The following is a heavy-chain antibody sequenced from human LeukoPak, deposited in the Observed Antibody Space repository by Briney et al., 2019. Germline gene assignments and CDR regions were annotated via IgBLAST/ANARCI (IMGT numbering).Heavy chain of an antibody. V-gene: IGHV7-4-1*02. CDR1: GYTFTSNA. Sequence: ASVKVSCKASGYTFTSNALGWVRQPPGQGLEWMGWIDTNTGNPTYAQGFTGGFVFSLATYDNTTYLQISSLQAEDTAVYYCASFFCTSGLCYYLDYWGQGTLVTVSS. D-gene: IGHD2-8*01. CDR2: IDTNTGNP. CDR3: ASFFCTSGLCYYLDY. J-gene: IGHJ4*02.